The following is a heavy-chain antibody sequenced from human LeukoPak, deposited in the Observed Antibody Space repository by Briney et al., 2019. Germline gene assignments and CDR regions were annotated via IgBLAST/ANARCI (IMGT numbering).Heavy chain of an antibody. V-gene: IGHV4-31*03. D-gene: IGHD2-2*01. CDR3: ARGRIVVVPAAPAPYNWNERRLNWFDP. CDR1: GGSISSGGYY. J-gene: IGHJ5*02. CDR2: IYYSGST. Sequence: PSETLSLTCTVSGGSISSGGYYWSWIRQHPGKGLEWIGYIYYSGSTYYNPSLKSRVTISVDTSKNQFSLKLSSVTAADTAVYYCARGRIVVVPAAPAPYNWNERRLNWFDPWGQGTLVTVSS.